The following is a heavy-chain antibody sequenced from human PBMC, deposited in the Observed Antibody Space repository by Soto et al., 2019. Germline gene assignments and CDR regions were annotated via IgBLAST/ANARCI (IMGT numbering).Heavy chain of an antibody. CDR2: IIPILGTA. CDR3: ARGSNWNDAVEGYWYFDL. J-gene: IGHJ2*01. Sequence: QVQLVQSGAEVKKPGSSVKVSCKASGGTFSSYAISWVRQAPGQGLEWMGGIIPILGTANYAQKFQGRVTITADESTSTAYMELSSLRSEDTAVYYCARGSNWNDAVEGYWYFDLWGRGTLVTVSS. V-gene: IGHV1-69*01. D-gene: IGHD1-1*01. CDR1: GGTFSSYA.